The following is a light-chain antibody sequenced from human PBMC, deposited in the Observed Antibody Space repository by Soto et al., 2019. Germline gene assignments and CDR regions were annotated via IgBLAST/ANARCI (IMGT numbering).Light chain of an antibody. CDR1: QSVSSNY. CDR2: GAS. Sequence: EIVLTQSPGTLSLSPGERVTLSCRASQSVSSNYLGWYQQKPGQAPRLLIYGASSRATGISDRFSGSGSGTDFTLTISRLEPEDFAVYYCQQYGSSRWTFGQGTKVEIK. CDR3: QQYGSSRWT. J-gene: IGKJ1*01. V-gene: IGKV3-20*01.